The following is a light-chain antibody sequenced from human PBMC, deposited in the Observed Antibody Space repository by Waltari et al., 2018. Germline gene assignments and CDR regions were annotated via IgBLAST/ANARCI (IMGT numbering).Light chain of an antibody. V-gene: IGLV2-11*01. CDR3: CSYAGRYTFV. CDR1: TSDVGRYSYNY. CDR2: DVK. Sequence: QSALTQPRSVSRSPGQSVTTPCPGSTSDVGRYSYNYASWFQQYPGKAPKLMIYDVKKRPSGVPDRFSGAKSGNTASLTISGLQAEDEADYYCCSYAGRYTFVFGTGTTVTV. J-gene: IGLJ1*01.